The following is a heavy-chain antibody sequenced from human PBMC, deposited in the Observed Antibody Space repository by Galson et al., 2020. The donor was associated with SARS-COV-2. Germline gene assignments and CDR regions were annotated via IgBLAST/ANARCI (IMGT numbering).Heavy chain of an antibody. CDR2: TSYDGINK. CDR1: GITFNNYG. V-gene: IGHV3-30*18. Sequence: GESLKISCAASGITFNNYGMHWVRQAPGKGLEWLAGTSYDGINKYYADSVKGRFTISRDNSKNTLFLQVNSLTLQDTAVYYCAKGGGGYGWNFDLWGDGTLVVVSS. D-gene: IGHD3-16*01. CDR3: AKGGGGYGWNFDL. J-gene: IGHJ2*01.